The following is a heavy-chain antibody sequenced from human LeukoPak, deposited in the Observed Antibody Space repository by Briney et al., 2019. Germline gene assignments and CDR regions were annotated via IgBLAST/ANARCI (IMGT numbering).Heavy chain of an antibody. Sequence: ASVKVSCKASGYTFTSYGISWVRQAPGQGLEWMGWISAHNGNTNYAQKLQGRVTMTTDTSTSTAYMELRSLRSDDTAVYYCARVIRDYCSSTSCYRAFDIWGQGTMVTVSS. CDR3: ARVIRDYCSSTSCYRAFDI. D-gene: IGHD2-2*01. J-gene: IGHJ3*02. V-gene: IGHV1-18*01. CDR2: ISAHNGNT. CDR1: GYTFTSYG.